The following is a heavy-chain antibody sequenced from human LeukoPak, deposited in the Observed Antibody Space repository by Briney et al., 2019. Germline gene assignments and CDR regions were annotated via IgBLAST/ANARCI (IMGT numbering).Heavy chain of an antibody. V-gene: IGHV2-5*02. CDR3: ALTAYYYDSRGFDY. CDR1: GFSLSTSGVG. CDR2: IYWDDDK. J-gene: IGHJ4*02. Sequence: SGPTLVKPTQTLTLTCTFSGFSLSTSGVGVGWIRQPPGKALEWLALIYWDDDKRYSPSLKSRLTITKDTSKNQVVLTMTNMDPVDTATYYCALTAYYYDSRGFDYWGQGTLVTVSS. D-gene: IGHD3-22*01.